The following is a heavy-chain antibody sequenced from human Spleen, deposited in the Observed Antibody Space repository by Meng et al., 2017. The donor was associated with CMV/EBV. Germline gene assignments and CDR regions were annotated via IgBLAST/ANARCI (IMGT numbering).Heavy chain of an antibody. CDR1: GGSINFYY. CDR2: VYFSGAT. CDR3: TRDALEWSFDY. D-gene: IGHD3-3*01. V-gene: IGHV4-59*01. Sequence: SETLSLTCTVSGGSINFYYWSWIRQSPRKGLEWIGYVYFSGATKYNPSLESRVTISVDTSKNQFSLNLTSVTAADTAVYYCTRDALEWSFDYWGPGSLVTVSS. J-gene: IGHJ4*02.